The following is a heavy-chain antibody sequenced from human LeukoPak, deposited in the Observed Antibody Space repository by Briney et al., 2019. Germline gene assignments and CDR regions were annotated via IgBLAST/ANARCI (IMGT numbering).Heavy chain of an antibody. CDR1: GGSFSGYY. V-gene: IGHV4-34*01. D-gene: IGHD5-24*01. J-gene: IGHJ4*02. CDR2: INRSGST. Sequence: PSETLSLTCAVYGGSFSGYYWSWIRQPPGKGLEGIGEINRSGSTNYNPSLKSRVTISVDTSKNQFSLKLSSVTAADTAVYYCARLRDGYKSEIDYWGQGTLVTVSS. CDR3: ARLRDGYKSEIDY.